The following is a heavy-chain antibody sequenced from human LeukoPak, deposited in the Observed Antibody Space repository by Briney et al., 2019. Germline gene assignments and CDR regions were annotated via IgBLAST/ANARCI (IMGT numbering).Heavy chain of an antibody. CDR3: ARGAVVTPQSFDY. D-gene: IGHD4-23*01. CDR2: INHSGST. Sequence: SETLSLTCAVDGGSFSGYYWSWIRQPPGKGLEWIGEINHSGSTNYNPSLKSRVTISVDTSKNQFSLKLSSVTAADTAVYYGARGAVVTPQSFDYWGQGTLVTVSS. V-gene: IGHV4-34*01. J-gene: IGHJ4*02. CDR1: GGSFSGYY.